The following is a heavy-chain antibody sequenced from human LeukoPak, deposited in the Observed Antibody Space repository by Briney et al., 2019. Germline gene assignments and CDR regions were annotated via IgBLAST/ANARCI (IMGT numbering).Heavy chain of an antibody. V-gene: IGHV4-39*07. D-gene: IGHD3-10*01. CDR1: GGSISSSIYY. J-gene: IGHJ4*02. CDR2: IYYSGST. Sequence: SETLSLTCTVSGGSISSSIYYWGWIRQPPGKGLEWIGSIYYSGSTYYNPSLKSRVTISVDTSKNQFSLKMNSVTAADTAVYYCARGQWFRAFWSRGTPVTVSS. CDR3: ARGQWFRAF.